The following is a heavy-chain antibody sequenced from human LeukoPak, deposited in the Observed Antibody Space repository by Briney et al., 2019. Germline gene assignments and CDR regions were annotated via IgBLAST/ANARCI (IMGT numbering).Heavy chain of an antibody. CDR1: GFTFSNYA. Sequence: PGGFLRLSCAASGFTFSNYAMSWVRQAPGKGLEWVSSISTSDSSTYYADSVKGRFTISRDNSKNTLYLQMNSLRAEDTAVYYCAKVRTGHYFDYWGQGTLVTVSS. D-gene: IGHD3/OR15-3a*01. CDR3: AKVRTGHYFDY. CDR2: ISTSDSST. J-gene: IGHJ4*02. V-gene: IGHV3-23*01.